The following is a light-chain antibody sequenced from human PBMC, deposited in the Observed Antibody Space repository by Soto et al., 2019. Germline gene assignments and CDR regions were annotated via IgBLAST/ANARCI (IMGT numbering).Light chain of an antibody. CDR3: ASYTSRGTRV. Sequence: QSVLTQPASVSLSPGQSITISCTGTSSDVGGYNYVSWYQQRPGKAPKFMIYEVTNRPSGVSNRFSGSKSGNTASLTISGLQAEDEADYYCASYTSRGTRVFGTGTKVTVL. CDR1: SSDVGGYNY. V-gene: IGLV2-14*01. CDR2: EVT. J-gene: IGLJ1*01.